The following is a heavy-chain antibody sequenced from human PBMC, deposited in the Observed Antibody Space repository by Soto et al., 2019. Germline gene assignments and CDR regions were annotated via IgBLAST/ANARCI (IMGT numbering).Heavy chain of an antibody. CDR1: GFTFSSYS. J-gene: IGHJ4*02. CDR3: AKKVNSGPGSQYFDY. Sequence: EVQLLESGGGLVQPGGSLRLSCAASGFTFSSYSMSWVRQAPGQGLEWVSGFRTSGDGGTTYYADSVKGRFTISRDNSKNMLFLQMNSLRAEDTAIYSCAKKVNSGPGSQYFDYWGQGTLVTVSS. D-gene: IGHD3-10*01. V-gene: IGHV3-23*01. CDR2: FRTSGDGGTT.